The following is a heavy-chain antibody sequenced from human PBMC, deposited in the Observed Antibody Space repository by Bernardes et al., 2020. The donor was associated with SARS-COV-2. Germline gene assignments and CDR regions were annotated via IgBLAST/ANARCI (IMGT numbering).Heavy chain of an antibody. CDR3: ATASIAAPPHWFDP. CDR1: GYTLTDLS. D-gene: IGHD6-6*01. J-gene: IGHJ5*02. CDR2: FDPEDGET. V-gene: IGHV1-24*01. Sequence: VKVYCKVSGYTLTDLSMHWVRQAPGKGLEWMGGFDPEDGETIYAQKFQGRVTMTEDTSTDTAYMELSSLRSEDTAVYYCATASIAAPPHWFDPWGQGTLVTVSS.